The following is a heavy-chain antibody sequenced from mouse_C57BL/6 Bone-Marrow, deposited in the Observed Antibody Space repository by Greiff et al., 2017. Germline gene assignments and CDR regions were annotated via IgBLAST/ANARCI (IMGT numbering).Heavy chain of an antibody. V-gene: IGHV6-3*01. CDR2: IRLKSDNYAT. CDR3: TVYYYGSSYESDYFDY. J-gene: IGHJ2*01. CDR1: GFTFSNYW. Sequence: EVKLEESGGGLVQPGGSMKLSCVASGFTFSNYWMNWVRQSPEKGLEWVAQIRLKSDNYATHYAESVKGRFTISRDDSKSSVYLQMNNLRAEDTGIYYCTVYYYGSSYESDYFDYWGQGTTLTVSS. D-gene: IGHD1-1*01.